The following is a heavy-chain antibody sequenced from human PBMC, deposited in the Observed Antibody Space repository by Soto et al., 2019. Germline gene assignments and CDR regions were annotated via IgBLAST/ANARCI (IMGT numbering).Heavy chain of an antibody. Sequence: GGSLRLSCAASGFTFSSYAMSWVRQAPGKGLEWVSAISGSGGSTYYADSVKGRFTISRDNSKNTLYLQMNSLRAEDTAVYYCAKVAAPPVFPPTYYYMDVWGKGTTVTVSS. CDR3: AKVAAPPVFPPTYYYMDV. D-gene: IGHD6-13*01. V-gene: IGHV3-23*01. J-gene: IGHJ6*03. CDR1: GFTFSSYA. CDR2: ISGSGGST.